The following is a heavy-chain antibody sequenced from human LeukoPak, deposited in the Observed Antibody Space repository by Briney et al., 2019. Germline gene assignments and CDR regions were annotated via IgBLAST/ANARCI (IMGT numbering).Heavy chain of an antibody. J-gene: IGHJ4*02. V-gene: IGHV3-30*03. CDR3: AASTYFDY. CDR2: ISYDGSNK. D-gene: IGHD2-2*01. CDR1: GFTFSSYG. Sequence: GGSLRLSCAASGFTFSSYGMHWVRQAPGKGLEWVAVISYDGSNKYYADSVKGRFTISRDNSENTLYLQMNSLRAEDTAVYYCAASTYFDYWGQGTLVTVSS.